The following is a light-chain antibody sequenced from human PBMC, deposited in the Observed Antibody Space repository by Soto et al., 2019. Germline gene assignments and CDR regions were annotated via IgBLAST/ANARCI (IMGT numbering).Light chain of an antibody. CDR2: DVT. CDR1: SSDVGGYNY. Sequence: QSVLTQPASVSGSPGQSITISCTGTSSDVGGYNYVSWHQHHPGKAPKLIIYDVTNRPSGVSNPFSGSKSGNTASLTISGLQPEDEADYYCSSYTTSNTRQIVFGTGTKLTVL. V-gene: IGLV2-14*03. CDR3: SSYTTSNTRQIV. J-gene: IGLJ1*01.